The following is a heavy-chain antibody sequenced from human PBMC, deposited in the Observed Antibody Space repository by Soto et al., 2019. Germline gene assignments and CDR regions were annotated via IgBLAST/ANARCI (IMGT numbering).Heavy chain of an antibody. V-gene: IGHV3-9*01. CDR1: GFTFDDYA. CDR3: TKALSGYTYGPFDY. D-gene: IGHD5-18*01. J-gene: IGHJ4*02. CDR2: INWNSGSI. Sequence: PGGSLRLSCAASGFTFDDYAMHWLRHAPGKGLEWVSGINWNSGSIGYADSVKGRFSISRDYAKNSLYLQMNSLRAEDTALYYCTKALSGYTYGPFDYWGQGTLVTVSS.